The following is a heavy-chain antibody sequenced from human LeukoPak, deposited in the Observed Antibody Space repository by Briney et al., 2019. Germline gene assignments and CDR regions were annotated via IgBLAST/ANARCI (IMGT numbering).Heavy chain of an antibody. D-gene: IGHD3-22*01. V-gene: IGHV3-53*01. Sequence: GGSLRLSCAASGFTVSSNYMSWVRQAPGKGLEWVSVIYSGGSTYYADSVKGRFTISRDNSKNTLYLQMNSLRAEDTAVYYCARVLEYYYDSSGYTLLDYWGQETLVTVSS. CDR2: IYSGGST. J-gene: IGHJ4*02. CDR1: GFTVSSNY. CDR3: ARVLEYYYDSSGYTLLDY.